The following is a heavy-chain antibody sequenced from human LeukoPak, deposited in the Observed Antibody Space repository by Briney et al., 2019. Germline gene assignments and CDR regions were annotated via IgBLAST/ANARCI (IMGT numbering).Heavy chain of an antibody. CDR1: GGSISSYY. D-gene: IGHD3-10*01. J-gene: IGHJ4*02. CDR3: ASSLRYYYGSGSYVPGTFDY. CDR2: IYYSGSI. Sequence: SETLSLTCTVSGGSISSYYWSWIRQPPGKGLEWIGYIYYSGSINYNPSLKSRVTISVDTSKNQFSLKLSSVTAADTAVYYCASSLRYYYGSGSYVPGTFDYWGQGTLVTVSS. V-gene: IGHV4-59*01.